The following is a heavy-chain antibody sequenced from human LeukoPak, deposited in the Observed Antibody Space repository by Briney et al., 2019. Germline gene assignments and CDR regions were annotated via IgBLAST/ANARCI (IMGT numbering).Heavy chain of an antibody. J-gene: IGHJ4*01. CDR2: ISGGGMT. D-gene: IGHD3-10*01. Sequence: GGSLRLSCVASGFTVSNSYMTWVRQTPGKGLEWVAFISGGGMTLYADSVKGRFTISRDYSKDTLHLQMNSLRVTDTAVYYCSRGFGGDLLGYYFDSWGHGTQVTVSS. CDR3: SRGFGGDLLGYYFDS. V-gene: IGHV3-53*01. CDR1: GFTVSNSY.